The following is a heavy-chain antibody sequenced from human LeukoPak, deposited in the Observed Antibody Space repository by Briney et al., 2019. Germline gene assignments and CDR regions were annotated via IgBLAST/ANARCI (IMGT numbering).Heavy chain of an antibody. V-gene: IGHV1-18*01. D-gene: IGHD2-2*01. Sequence: GASVKVSCKASGYTFTSYGISWVRQAPGQGLEWMGWISAYNGNTNYAQKLQGRVTMTTDTSTSTAYMELRSLRSDDTAVYYCARAKMLGYCSSTSCPGPYFDYWGQGTLVTVSS. CDR2: ISAYNGNT. CDR3: ARAKMLGYCSSTSCPGPYFDY. J-gene: IGHJ4*02. CDR1: GYTFTSYG.